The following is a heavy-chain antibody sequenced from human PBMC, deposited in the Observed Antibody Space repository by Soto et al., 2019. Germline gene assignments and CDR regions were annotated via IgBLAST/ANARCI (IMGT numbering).Heavy chain of an antibody. V-gene: IGHV3-30*18. D-gene: IGHD3-10*01. CDR3: AKVGPYDSGSYMFRYNWFDP. J-gene: IGHJ5*02. CDR2: ISYDGTDE. Sequence: PGGSLRLSCAASGFSFSSYGMHWVRQAPGRGLEWVAMISYDGTDEYYADSVKGRFTISRDNSKNTVDLQMNSLRAEDTAVYYCAKVGPYDSGSYMFRYNWFDPWGPGTLVTVSS. CDR1: GFSFSSYG.